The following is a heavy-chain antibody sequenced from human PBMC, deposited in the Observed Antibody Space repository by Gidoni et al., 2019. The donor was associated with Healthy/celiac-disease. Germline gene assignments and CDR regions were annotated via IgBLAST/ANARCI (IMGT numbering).Heavy chain of an antibody. CDR3: AKSTDYDRDPFDY. J-gene: IGHJ4*02. CDR2: ISGSGGST. V-gene: IGHV3-23*01. D-gene: IGHD3-22*01. CDR1: GFTFSRYA. Sequence: EVQLLESGGGLVQPGGSLRLSCAASGFTFSRYAMSWVRQAPGKGLEWVSAISGSGGSTYYADSVKGRFTISRDNSKNTLYLQMNSLRAEDTAVYYCAKSTDYDRDPFDYWGQGTLVTVSS.